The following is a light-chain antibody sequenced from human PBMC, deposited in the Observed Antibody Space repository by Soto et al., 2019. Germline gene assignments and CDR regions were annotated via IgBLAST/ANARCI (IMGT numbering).Light chain of an antibody. CDR1: QTVRNN. CDR2: DAS. Sequence: DIVMTQSPATLSVSPGERATLSCRASQTVRNNYLAWYQQKPGQAPRLLIYDASSRATGIPDRFSGSGSGTEFTLTISGLQSEDSAVYYCQQYNNWPTFGQGTRLEIK. J-gene: IGKJ5*01. V-gene: IGKV3D-15*01. CDR3: QQYNNWPT.